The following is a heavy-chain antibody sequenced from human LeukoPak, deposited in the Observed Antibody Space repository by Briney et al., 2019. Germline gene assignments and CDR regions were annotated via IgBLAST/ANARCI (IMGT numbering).Heavy chain of an antibody. CDR3: ARLGFGEYYFYYYMDV. V-gene: IGHV3-11*01. Sequence: GGSLRLSCEASGFIFSDHYMRWIRQAPGKGLEWVSYMSNSGSIIYYADSVKGRFTISRDNTKTFLYLQMNSLRDEDTAVYYCARLGFGEYYFYYYMDVWGKGTAVTVSS. D-gene: IGHD3-10*01. CDR2: MSNSGSII. J-gene: IGHJ6*03. CDR1: GFIFSDHY.